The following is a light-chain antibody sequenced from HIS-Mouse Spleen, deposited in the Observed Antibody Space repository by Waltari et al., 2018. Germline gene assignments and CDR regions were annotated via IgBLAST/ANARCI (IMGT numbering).Light chain of an antibody. CDR3: AAWDDSLSGPWV. Sequence: ELTQPPSASGTPGQRVTISCSGSSSNIGSNYVYWYQQLPGTAPKLLIYRNNQRPSGVPDRVSGSKSGTSASLAISGLRSEDEADYYCAAWDDSLSGPWVFGGGTKLTVL. J-gene: IGLJ3*02. V-gene: IGLV1-47*01. CDR2: RNN. CDR1: SSNIGSNY.